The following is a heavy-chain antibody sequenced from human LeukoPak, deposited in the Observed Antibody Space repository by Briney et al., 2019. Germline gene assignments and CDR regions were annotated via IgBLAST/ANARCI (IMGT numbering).Heavy chain of an antibody. D-gene: IGHD5-18*01. CDR2: IYYSGST. Sequence: PSETLSPTCTVSGGSISSSSYYWGWIRQPPGKGLEWIGSIYYSGSTYYNPSLKSRVTISVHTSKNQFSLKLSSVTAADTAVYYCARGYSYGYWGYYYMDVWGKGTTVTISS. CDR1: GGSISSSSYY. V-gene: IGHV4-39*07. CDR3: ARGYSYGYWGYYYMDV. J-gene: IGHJ6*03.